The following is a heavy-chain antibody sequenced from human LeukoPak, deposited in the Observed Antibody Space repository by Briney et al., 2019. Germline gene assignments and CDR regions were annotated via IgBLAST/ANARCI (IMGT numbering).Heavy chain of an antibody. V-gene: IGHV1-2*02. CDR3: ARDGDSSGYEDAFDI. J-gene: IGHJ3*02. D-gene: IGHD3-22*01. Sequence: ASVKVSCKASGYTFTGYYMHWVRQAPGQGLEWMAWINPNSGGTNYAQKFQGRVTMTRDTSNSTAYMELSRLRSDDTAVYYCARDGDSSGYEDAFDIWGQGTMVTVSS. CDR1: GYTFTGYY. CDR2: INPNSGGT.